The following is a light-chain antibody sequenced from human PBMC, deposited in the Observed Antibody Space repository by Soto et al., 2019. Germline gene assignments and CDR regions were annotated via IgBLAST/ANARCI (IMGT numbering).Light chain of an antibody. Sequence: EIVLTQSPATLSLSPGERATLSCRASQSVSSYLAWYRQIPGQAPRLLIYDASKRATGIPDRFSGGGSGTDFTLTISSLEPEDFAVYYCQQRSNLPPTFGQGTHWR. CDR1: QSVSSY. J-gene: IGKJ5*01. CDR2: DAS. V-gene: IGKV3-11*01. CDR3: QQRSNLPPT.